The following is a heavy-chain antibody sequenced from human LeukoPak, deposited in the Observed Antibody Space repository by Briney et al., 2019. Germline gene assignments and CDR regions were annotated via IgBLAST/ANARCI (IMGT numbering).Heavy chain of an antibody. Sequence: GGSLRLSCAASGFTFSSYAMHWVRQAPGKGLEWVAVVSYDGSNKYYADSVKGRFTISRDNSKNTLYLQMNSLRAEDTAVYYCAGGSGYSYRRLFYYYYGMDVWGQGTTVTVSS. CDR2: VSYDGSNK. CDR1: GFTFSSYA. CDR3: AGGSGYSYRRLFYYYYGMDV. J-gene: IGHJ6*02. D-gene: IGHD5-18*01. V-gene: IGHV3-30-3*01.